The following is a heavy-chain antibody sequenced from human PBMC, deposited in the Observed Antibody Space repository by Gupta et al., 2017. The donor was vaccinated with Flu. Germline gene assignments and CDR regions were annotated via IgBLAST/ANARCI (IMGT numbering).Heavy chain of an antibody. CDR1: GFPFSSSA. D-gene: IGHD3-10*01. J-gene: IGHJ3*02. CDR2: ISGSGGST. Sequence: EVQLLESGGGLVQPGGSLRLSCAASGFPFSSSAMSWVRQAPGKGLEWVSAISGSGGSTYYADSVKGRFTISRDNSKNTLYLQMNSLRAEDTAVYYCAKGGMTEVAFDIWGQGTMVTVSS. V-gene: IGHV3-23*01. CDR3: AKGGMTEVAFDI.